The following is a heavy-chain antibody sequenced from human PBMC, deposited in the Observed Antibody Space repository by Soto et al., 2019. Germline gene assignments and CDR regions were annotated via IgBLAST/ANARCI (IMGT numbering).Heavy chain of an antibody. CDR1: GFTFSSYA. V-gene: IGHV3-23*01. CDR2: ISGSGGST. CDR3: AKDPGRYGDYAPEWYFDY. D-gene: IGHD4-17*01. J-gene: IGHJ4*02. Sequence: GGSLRLSCAASGFTFSSYAMSWVRQAPGKGLEWVSAISGSGGSTYYADSVKGRFTISRDNSKNTLYLQMNSLRAEDTAVYYCAKDPGRYGDYAPEWYFDYWGQGTLVTVSS.